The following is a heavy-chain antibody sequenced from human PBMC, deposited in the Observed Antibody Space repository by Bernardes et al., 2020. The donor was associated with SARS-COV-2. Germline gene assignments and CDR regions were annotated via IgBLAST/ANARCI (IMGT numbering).Heavy chain of an antibody. D-gene: IGHD2-8*01. V-gene: IGHV3-21*01. CDR1: GFTFSNYN. CDR3: AREMADPGPLDY. CDR2: IGSGSDFI. J-gene: IGHJ4*02. Sequence: GESLCLSCAASGFTFSNYNMNWVRQAPGKGLEWVSFIGSGSDFIYYADSVKGRFTISRDNAKNSLYLQMNSLRAEDSAVYYCAREMADPGPLDYWGQGTLVTVSS.